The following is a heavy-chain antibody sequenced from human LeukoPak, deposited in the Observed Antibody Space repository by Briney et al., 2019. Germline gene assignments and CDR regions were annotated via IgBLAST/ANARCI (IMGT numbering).Heavy chain of an antibody. Sequence: KPSETLSFTCAVYGGSFSAYYWSWIRQSPGKGLEWIAEINHRGDTNYNSSVKSRVSISVDTSKNQFSLKVTSLTAADTAVYYCARGPTISETGYFDYWGQGTLVTVSS. CDR1: GGSFSAYY. V-gene: IGHV4-34*01. J-gene: IGHJ4*03. D-gene: IGHD1-1*01. CDR3: ARGPTISETGYFDY. CDR2: INHRGDT.